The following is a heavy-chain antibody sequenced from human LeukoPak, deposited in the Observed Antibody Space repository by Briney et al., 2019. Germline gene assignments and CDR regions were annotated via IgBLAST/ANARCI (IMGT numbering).Heavy chain of an antibody. Sequence: SETLSLTCSVSGGSMSSSSYSWAWIRQPPGKGLEWIGNISDSGSTFHNPSLKSRVTISVDTSKNQFSLKLSSVTAADTAVYYCARAYLGYCSGGSCQGWFDPWGQGTLVTDSS. CDR2: ISDSGST. CDR1: GGSMSSSSYS. V-gene: IGHV4-39*07. J-gene: IGHJ5*02. D-gene: IGHD2-15*01. CDR3: ARAYLGYCSGGSCQGWFDP.